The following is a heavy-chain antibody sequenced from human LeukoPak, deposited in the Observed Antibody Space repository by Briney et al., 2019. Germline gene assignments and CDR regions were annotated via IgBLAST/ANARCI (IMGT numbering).Heavy chain of an antibody. D-gene: IGHD2-21*02. CDR2: ISGSGGDT. CDR1: GFTFSNFP. J-gene: IGHJ4*02. Sequence: PGGSLRLSCAASGFTFSNFPMTWVRRAPGEGLESFSSISGSGGDTYYTDSVKGRFTISRDNLKNTLYLQMNSLRAEDTAVYYCAKESAYCGSDCRSLSDYWGQGTLVTVSS. V-gene: IGHV3-23*01. CDR3: AKESAYCGSDCRSLSDY.